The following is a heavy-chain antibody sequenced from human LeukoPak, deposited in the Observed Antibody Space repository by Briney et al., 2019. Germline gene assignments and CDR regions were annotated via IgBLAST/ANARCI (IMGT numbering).Heavy chain of an antibody. CDR2: ISYDGSNK. CDR1: GFTVSSNY. J-gene: IGHJ5*01. V-gene: IGHV3-30*03. Sequence: GGSLRLSCAASGFTVSSNYMSWVRQAPGKGLEWVAVISYDGSNKYYADSVKGRFTISRDNSKKTLFLQMNSLTAEDTAVFYCARGTPVSGSGNYYDSWGQGTLVIVSS. D-gene: IGHD3-10*01. CDR3: ARGTPVSGSGNYYDS.